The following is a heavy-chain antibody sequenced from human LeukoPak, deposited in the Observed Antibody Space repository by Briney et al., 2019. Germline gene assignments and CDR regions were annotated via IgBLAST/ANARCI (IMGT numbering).Heavy chain of an antibody. V-gene: IGHV1-2*02. CDR2: INPNSGGT. CDR3: ARANGGFWSAMAY. Sequence: ASVKVSCKASGYTFTGYYMHWVRQAPGPGLEWMGWINPNSGGTNYAQKFQGRVTMTSDTSITTAHMELSRLRSDDTAVYYCARANGGFWSAMAYWGQGTLVTVSS. J-gene: IGHJ4*02. CDR1: GYTFTGYY. D-gene: IGHD3-3*01.